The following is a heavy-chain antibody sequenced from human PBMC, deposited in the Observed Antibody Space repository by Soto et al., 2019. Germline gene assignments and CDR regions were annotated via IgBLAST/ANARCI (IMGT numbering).Heavy chain of an antibody. Sequence: GGSLRLSCAASGFTFSSYDMHWVRQATGKGLEWVSAIGTAGDPYYPGSVKGRFTISRENAKNSLYLQMNSLGVEDTALYYCSYDTFGDKDFWGQGTPVPACS. CDR2: IGTAGDP. CDR3: SYDTFGDKDF. J-gene: IGHJ4*02. D-gene: IGHD3-9*01. V-gene: IGHV3-13*05. CDR1: GFTFSSYD.